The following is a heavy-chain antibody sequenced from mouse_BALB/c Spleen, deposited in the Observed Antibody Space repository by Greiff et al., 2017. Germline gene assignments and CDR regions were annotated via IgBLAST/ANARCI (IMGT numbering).Heavy chain of an antibody. Sequence: VQVVESGPGLVAPSQSLSITCTVSGFSLSRYSVHWVRQPPGKGLEWLGMIWGGGSTDYNSALKSRLSISKNNSKSQVFLKMNSLQTDDTAMYYCARRHDYDDDYAMDYWGQGTSVTVSS. J-gene: IGHJ4*01. CDR3: ARRHDYDDDYAMDY. V-gene: IGHV2-6-4*01. CDR1: GFSLSRYS. CDR2: IWGGGST. D-gene: IGHD2-4*01.